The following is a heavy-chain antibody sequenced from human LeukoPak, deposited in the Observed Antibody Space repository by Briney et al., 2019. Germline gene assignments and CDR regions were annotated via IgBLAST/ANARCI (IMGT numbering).Heavy chain of an antibody. J-gene: IGHJ4*02. CDR3: ARDSVDIVATILGEYYFDY. CDR2: ISSSSSYI. CDR1: GFTFSSYS. D-gene: IGHD5-12*01. Sequence: GGSLRLSCAASGFTFSSYSMNWVRQAPGKGLEWVSSISSSSSYIYYADSVKGRFTTSRDNAKNSLYLQMNSLRAEDTAVYYCARDSVDIVATILGEYYFDYWGQGTLVTVSS. V-gene: IGHV3-21*01.